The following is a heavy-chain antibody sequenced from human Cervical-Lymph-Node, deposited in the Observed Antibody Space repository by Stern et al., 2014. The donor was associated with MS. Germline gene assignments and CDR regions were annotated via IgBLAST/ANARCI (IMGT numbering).Heavy chain of an antibody. J-gene: IGHJ5*02. D-gene: IGHD3-10*01. CDR3: ARGSGDNWFGP. CDR1: GG. Sequence: VQLVQSGAEVKKPGSSVKVSFKSSGGISWVRQAPGQGLEWMGGVIPFVGTSNYAQKFQGRATITADTQTNKNYLKLSRLTSADTAVYYCARGSGDNWFGPWGQGTLVTVSS. CDR2: VIPFVGTS. V-gene: IGHV1-69*06.